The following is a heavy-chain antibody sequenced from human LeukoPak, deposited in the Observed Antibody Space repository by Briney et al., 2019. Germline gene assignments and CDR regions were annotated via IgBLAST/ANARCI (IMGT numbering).Heavy chain of an antibody. V-gene: IGHV3-21*01. CDR1: GFTFSSYA. CDR3: ARDSLRYDYVWGSYRFGNAFDI. Sequence: GGSLRLSYAASGFTFSSYAMSWVRQAPGKGLEWVSSISSSSSYIYYADSVKGRFTISRDNAKNSLYLQMNSLRAEDTAVYYCARDSLRYDYVWGSYRFGNAFDIWGQGTMVTVSS. D-gene: IGHD3-16*02. J-gene: IGHJ3*02. CDR2: ISSSSSYI.